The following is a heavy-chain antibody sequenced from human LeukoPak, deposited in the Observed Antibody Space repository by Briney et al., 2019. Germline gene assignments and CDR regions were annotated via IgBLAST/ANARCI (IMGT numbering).Heavy chain of an antibody. J-gene: IGHJ4*02. CDR1: GGTFSSYT. D-gene: IGHD3-22*01. V-gene: IGHV1-69*04. Sequence: ASVKVSCKASGGTFSSYTISWVRQAPGQGLEWMGRVIPILGIANYAQKFQGRVTITADKSTSTAYMELSSLRSEDAAVYYCARDRRYYDSSGYSIDYWGQGTLVTVSS. CDR3: ARDRRYYDSSGYSIDY. CDR2: VIPILGIA.